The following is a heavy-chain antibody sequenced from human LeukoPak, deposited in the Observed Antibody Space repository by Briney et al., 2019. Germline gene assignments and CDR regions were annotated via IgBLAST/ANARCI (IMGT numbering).Heavy chain of an antibody. Sequence: PSQTLSLTCAISGDSVSSNSAAWNWIRQSPSRGLEWLGRTYYRSKWYNDYAVSVKSRITINPDTSKNQFSLQLNSVTPEDTAVYYCARTYSSSLYYYYYYMDVWGKGTTVTISS. V-gene: IGHV6-1*01. CDR3: ARTYSSSLYYYYYYMDV. J-gene: IGHJ6*03. CDR1: GDSVSSNSAA. D-gene: IGHD6-13*01. CDR2: TYYRSKWYN.